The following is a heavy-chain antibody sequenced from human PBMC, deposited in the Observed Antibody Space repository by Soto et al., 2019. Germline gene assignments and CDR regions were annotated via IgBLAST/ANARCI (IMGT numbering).Heavy chain of an antibody. J-gene: IGHJ1*01. V-gene: IGHV4-30-4*08. CDR2: IYNDGST. D-gene: IGHD3-22*01. Sequence: NPSETLSLTCTVSGAAVSNGDYRWNWIRQPPGKGLEWIGDIYNDGSTHYNPSLKSRVTISVDTSKNQFSLRLSSVTAADTAVYYCARDLDGLHDDTSGPFPRPGWGQGTLVTVSS. CDR1: GAAVSNGDYR. CDR3: ARDLDGLHDDTSGPFPRPG.